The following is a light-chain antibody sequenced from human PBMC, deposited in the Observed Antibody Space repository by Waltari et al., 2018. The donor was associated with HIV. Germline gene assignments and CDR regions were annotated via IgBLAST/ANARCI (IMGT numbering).Light chain of an antibody. J-gene: IGLJ3*02. CDR2: GNY. CDR1: SSNIGAGYD. CDR3: QSYDSSLSGWV. V-gene: IGLV1-40*01. Sequence: VTISCTGSSSNIGAGYDIHWYQQLPGTAPKLLIYGNYNRPSGVPDRFSGSKSGTSASLAITGLQAEDEADYYCQSYDSSLSGWVFGGGTKLTVL.